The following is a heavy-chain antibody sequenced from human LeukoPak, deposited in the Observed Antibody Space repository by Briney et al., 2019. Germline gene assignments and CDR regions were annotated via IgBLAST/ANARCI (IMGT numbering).Heavy chain of an antibody. CDR1: GGSISSGSYY. CDR3: ARNSGYSGYESTYYFDY. Sequence: SETLSLTCTVSGGSISSGSYYWSWIRQPAGKGLEWIGRIYTSGSTNYNPSLKSRVTISVDTSKNQFSLKLSSVTAADTAVYYCARNSGYSGYESTYYFDYWGQGTLVTVSS. V-gene: IGHV4-61*02. J-gene: IGHJ4*02. CDR2: IYTSGST. D-gene: IGHD5-12*01.